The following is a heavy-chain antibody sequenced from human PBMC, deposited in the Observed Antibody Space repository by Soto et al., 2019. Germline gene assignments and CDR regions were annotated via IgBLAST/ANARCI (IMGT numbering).Heavy chain of an antibody. CDR2: IIPIFGTA. V-gene: IGHV1-69*13. Sequence: ASVKVSCKASGGTFSSYAISWVRQAPGQGLEWMGGIIPIFGTANYAQKFQGRVTITADESTSTAYMELSSLRSEDTAVYYCARRIPQYYDFWRPQGNWFDPWGQGTLVTVSS. D-gene: IGHD3-3*01. CDR1: GGTFSSYA. CDR3: ARRIPQYYDFWRPQGNWFDP. J-gene: IGHJ5*02.